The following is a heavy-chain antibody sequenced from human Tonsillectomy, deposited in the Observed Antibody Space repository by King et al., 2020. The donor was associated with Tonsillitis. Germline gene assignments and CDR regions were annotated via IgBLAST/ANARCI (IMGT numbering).Heavy chain of an antibody. Sequence: VQLVESGGGLVQPGGSLRLSCAASGFTFSSYAMSWVRQAPGKGLEWVSAISGSGGSTYYADSVKGRFTISRDNSKNTLYLQMNSLRAEDTAVYYCAKNQGRSNRNLDYSYGMDVWGQGTTVTVSS. CDR2: ISGSGGST. CDR1: GFTFSSYA. J-gene: IGHJ6*02. D-gene: IGHD1-14*01. CDR3: AKNQGRSNRNLDYSYGMDV. V-gene: IGHV3-23*04.